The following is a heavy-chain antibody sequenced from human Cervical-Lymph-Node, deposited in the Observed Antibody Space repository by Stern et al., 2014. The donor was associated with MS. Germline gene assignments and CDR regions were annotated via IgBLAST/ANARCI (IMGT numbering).Heavy chain of an antibody. Sequence: VQLVESGSELKEPGASVKVSCKASGYTLTNYPMNWVRQAPGQGLEWMGWINTNTGNSTYAQGFTGRFVFSLDTSVSTAYLHISSLKAEDTAVYYCARDFVDTAMITRSDYLDSWGQGTLVTVS. CDR3: ARDFVDTAMITRSDYLDS. D-gene: IGHD5-18*01. J-gene: IGHJ4*02. CDR2: INTNTGNS. V-gene: IGHV7-4-1*02. CDR1: GYTLTNYP.